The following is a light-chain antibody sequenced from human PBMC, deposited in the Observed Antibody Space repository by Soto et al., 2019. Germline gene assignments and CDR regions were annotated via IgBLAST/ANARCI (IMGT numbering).Light chain of an antibody. J-gene: IGLJ2*01. CDR2: LNSDGSH. CDR3: RTWAPGIVV. Sequence: QLVLTQSPSASASLGASVKLTCTLSSGHSSYPIAWHQQQPEKGPRYLMKLNSDGSHSKGDGIPDRFSGSSSGAERYLTISSLQSEDEADYYCRTWAPGIVVFGGGTKLTVL. CDR1: SGHSSYP. V-gene: IGLV4-69*01.